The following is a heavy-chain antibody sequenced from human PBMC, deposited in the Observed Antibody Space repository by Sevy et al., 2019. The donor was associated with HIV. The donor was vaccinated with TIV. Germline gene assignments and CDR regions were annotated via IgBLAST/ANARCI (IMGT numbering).Heavy chain of an antibody. CDR2: ISYDGRNYK. D-gene: IGHD3-16*01. Sequence: GGSLRLSCAASGFTFSSYSMHWVRQAPGKGLEWVAVISYDGRNYKYNVDSVKGRFTISRDNSKNTLFLQMNSLRAEDSAIYYCARDRGEILHSAFDYWGQGTLVTVSS. J-gene: IGHJ4*02. CDR3: ARDRGEILHSAFDY. CDR1: GFTFSSYS. V-gene: IGHV3-30*14.